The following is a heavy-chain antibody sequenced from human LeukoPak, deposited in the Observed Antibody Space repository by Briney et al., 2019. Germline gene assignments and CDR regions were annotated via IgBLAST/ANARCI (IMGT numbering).Heavy chain of an antibody. J-gene: IGHJ4*02. Sequence: TGGSLRLSCAAPGFTFSSYSMNWVRQAPGKGLEWVSSISSSSSYIYYADSVKGRFTISRDNAKNSLYLQMNSLRAEDTAVYYCARDGHYYDSSGYSIPPFDYWGQGTLVTVSS. D-gene: IGHD3-22*01. CDR1: GFTFSSYS. CDR3: ARDGHYYDSSGYSIPPFDY. CDR2: ISSSSSYI. V-gene: IGHV3-21*01.